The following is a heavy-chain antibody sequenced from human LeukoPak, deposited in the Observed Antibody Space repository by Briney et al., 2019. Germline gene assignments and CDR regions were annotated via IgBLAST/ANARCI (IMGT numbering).Heavy chain of an antibody. Sequence: GGSLRLSCAASGFTFSSYSMNWVRQAPGKGLEWVSSISSSSSYIYYADSVKGRFTISRDNAKNSLYLQMNSLRAEDTAVYYCARHRAKYQLLSAGYFDYWGQGTLVTVCS. CDR1: GFTFSSYS. CDR2: ISSSSSYI. V-gene: IGHV3-21*01. J-gene: IGHJ4*02. D-gene: IGHD2-2*01. CDR3: ARHRAKYQLLSAGYFDY.